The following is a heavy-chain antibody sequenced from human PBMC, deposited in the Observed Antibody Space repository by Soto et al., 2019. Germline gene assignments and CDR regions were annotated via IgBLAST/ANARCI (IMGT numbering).Heavy chain of an antibody. V-gene: IGHV4-39*01. Sequence: SETLSLTCTVSGDSITASYSNWAWSRQPPGKGLEWIGTFYYSGTTSQNPPLRSRITISGDTSGNQFSLNLRSVTAADSGVYYCAKLVRDDVRRSDLDHWGQGTLVTVSS. CDR3: AKLVRDDVRRSDLDH. J-gene: IGHJ4*02. CDR2: FYYSGTT. CDR1: GDSITASYSN. D-gene: IGHD3-10*02.